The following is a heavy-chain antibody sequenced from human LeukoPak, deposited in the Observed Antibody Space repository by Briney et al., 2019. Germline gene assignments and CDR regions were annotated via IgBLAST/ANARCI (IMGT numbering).Heavy chain of an antibody. D-gene: IGHD2-15*01. CDR1: GYTFTSNY. Sequence: ASVKVSCKASGYTFTSNYIHWVRQAPGQGLEWMGMIYPRDGSTSYAQKFQGRVTMTRDTSTSTVYMELSSLRVEDTAVYYCAREVVSSPSYFDSWGQGTLVTVSS. J-gene: IGHJ4*02. CDR2: IYPRDGST. V-gene: IGHV1-46*01. CDR3: AREVVSSPSYFDS.